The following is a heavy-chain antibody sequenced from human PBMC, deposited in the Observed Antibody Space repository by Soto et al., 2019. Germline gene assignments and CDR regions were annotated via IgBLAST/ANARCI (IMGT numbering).Heavy chain of an antibody. CDR1: GVRFSGDA. CDR2: ISGSGSST. V-gene: IGHV3-23*01. Sequence: AGGALRLSCGGSGVRFSGDAKSGGRPGPGKGLEWVSAISGSGSSTYYSDSVRGRFTISRDNSKNTLYLQMNSLRAEDTAVYFCAKASKGYTGYDLDYWGQGTPVTVSS. D-gene: IGHD5-12*01. J-gene: IGHJ4*02. CDR3: AKASKGYTGYDLDY.